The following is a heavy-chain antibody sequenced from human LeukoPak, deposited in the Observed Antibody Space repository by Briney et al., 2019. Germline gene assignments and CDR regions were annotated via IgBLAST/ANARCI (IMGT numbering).Heavy chain of an antibody. CDR3: ARVLGIYAFDV. CDR1: GFTVSTNY. J-gene: IGHJ3*01. Sequence: GGSLRLSCAASGFTVSTNYMSWVRQAPGKRLEWVSVIYSGGTTYYADSVKGLFTISRDSSKNTLYVQMNSLRADDTAVYYCARVLGIYAFDVWGHGTMVTVSS. V-gene: IGHV3-66*02. CDR2: IYSGGTT. D-gene: IGHD7-27*01.